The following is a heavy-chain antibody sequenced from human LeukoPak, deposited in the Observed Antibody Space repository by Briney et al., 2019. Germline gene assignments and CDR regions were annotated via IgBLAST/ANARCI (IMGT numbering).Heavy chain of an antibody. CDR3: ARVRPYYYDSSGYSYAFDI. V-gene: IGHV4-59*01. CDR2: IYYSGST. J-gene: IGHJ3*02. Sequence: SETLSLTCTVSGGSISSYYWSWIRQPPGKGLEGIGYIYYSGSTNYNPSLTSRVTISVDTSKNQFSLKLSSVTAADTAVYYCARVRPYYYDSSGYSYAFDIWGQGTMVTVSS. CDR1: GGSISSYY. D-gene: IGHD3-22*01.